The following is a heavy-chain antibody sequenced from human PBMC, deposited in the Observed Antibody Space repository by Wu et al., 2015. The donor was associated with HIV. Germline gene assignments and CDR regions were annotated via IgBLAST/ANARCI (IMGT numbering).Heavy chain of an antibody. CDR1: GGTFSSYA. CDR2: IIPIFGTA. D-gene: IGHD3-10*01. CDR3: ARSHYGSGFTDAFDI. Sequence: QVQLVQSGAEVKKPGSSVKVSCKASGGTFSSYAISWVRQAPGQGLEWMGGIIPIFGTANYAQKFQGRVTITTDESTSTAYMELSSLRSEDTAVYYCARSHYGSGFTDAFDIWGPRGQWSPSLQ. J-gene: IGHJ3*02. V-gene: IGHV1-69*05.